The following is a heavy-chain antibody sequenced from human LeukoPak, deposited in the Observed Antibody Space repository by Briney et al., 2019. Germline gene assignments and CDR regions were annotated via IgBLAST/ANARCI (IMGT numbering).Heavy chain of an antibody. D-gene: IGHD6-19*01. CDR1: GYIFTGYY. Sequence: ASVKVSCKASGYIFTGYYIHWVRQALGQGLEWMGWISAYNGNTNYAQKLQGRVTMTTDTSTSTAYMELRSLRSDDTAVYYCARDSVAGNPRRIDYWGQGTLVTVSS. V-gene: IGHV1-18*04. CDR2: ISAYNGNT. CDR3: ARDSVAGNPRRIDY. J-gene: IGHJ4*02.